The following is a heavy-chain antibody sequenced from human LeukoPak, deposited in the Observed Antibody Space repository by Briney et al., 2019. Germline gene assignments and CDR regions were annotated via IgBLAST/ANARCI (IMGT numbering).Heavy chain of an antibody. CDR3: AHEALILLWFGEAKPIDY. CDR1: GFTFSSYW. D-gene: IGHD3-10*01. CDR2: IKQDGSEK. Sequence: GGSLRLSCAASGFTFSSYWMSWVRQAPGKGLEWVANIKQDGSEKYYVDSVKGRFTISRDNAKNSLYLQMNSLRAEDTAVYYCAHEALILLWFGEAKPIDYWGQGTLVTVSS. V-gene: IGHV3-7*01. J-gene: IGHJ4*02.